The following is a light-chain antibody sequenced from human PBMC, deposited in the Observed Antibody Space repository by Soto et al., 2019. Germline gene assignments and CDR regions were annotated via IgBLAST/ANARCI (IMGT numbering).Light chain of an antibody. CDR2: AAS. V-gene: IGKV3D-15*01. J-gene: IGKJ5*01. CDR1: QSVGDN. CDR3: QQFNNWPTT. Sequence: EIVMTQSPATLSVSPGDRATLSCRASQSVGDNLAWYQQKPGQAPRLLIFAASTSATGVPARFSGSGSGTDFPLTISSLQSEDFAVYFCQQFNNWPTTFGHGTRLET.